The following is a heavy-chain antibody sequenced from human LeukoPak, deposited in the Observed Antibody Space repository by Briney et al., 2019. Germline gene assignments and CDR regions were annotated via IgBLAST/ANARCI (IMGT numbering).Heavy chain of an antibody. D-gene: IGHD4-17*01. CDR3: AKDRDYGDYPSAYYYYMDV. Sequence: GGSLRLSCAASGFTFSTYDIHWVRQAPGKGLEWVAFIRYDGTNKWYADSVKGRFTISRDNSKNMLYLQMNSLGAEDTAVYHCAKDRDYGDYPSAYYYYMDVWGKGTTVTVSS. CDR2: IRYDGTNK. J-gene: IGHJ6*03. CDR1: GFTFSTYD. V-gene: IGHV3-30*02.